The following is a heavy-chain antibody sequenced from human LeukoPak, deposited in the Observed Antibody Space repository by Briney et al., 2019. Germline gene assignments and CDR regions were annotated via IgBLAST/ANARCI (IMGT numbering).Heavy chain of an antibody. D-gene: IGHD3-22*01. CDR1: GFTFSNYG. V-gene: IGHV3-30*03. Sequence: PGGSLRLSCAASGFTFSNYGMHWVRQAPGKGPEWVALISYDGSNKYYADSVEGRFTISRDNSKNTLDLQMNSLRPEDTAVFYSARGGYHYDNSGGAFDVWGGGTVVTVSS. CDR2: ISYDGSNK. J-gene: IGHJ3*01. CDR3: ARGGYHYDNSGGAFDV.